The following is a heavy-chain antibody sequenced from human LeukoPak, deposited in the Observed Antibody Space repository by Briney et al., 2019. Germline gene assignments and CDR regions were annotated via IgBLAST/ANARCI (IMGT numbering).Heavy chain of an antibody. CDR1: GGTFSSYA. V-gene: IGHV1-69*13. Sequence: GASVKVSCKASGGTFSSYAISWVRQAPGQGLEWMGGIIPIFGTANYAQKFQGRVTITADESTSTAYMELSSLRSEDTAVYYCATYYYDSSGYYPEYYFDCWGQGTLVTVSS. J-gene: IGHJ4*02. CDR2: IIPIFGTA. CDR3: ATYYYDSSGYYPEYYFDC. D-gene: IGHD3-22*01.